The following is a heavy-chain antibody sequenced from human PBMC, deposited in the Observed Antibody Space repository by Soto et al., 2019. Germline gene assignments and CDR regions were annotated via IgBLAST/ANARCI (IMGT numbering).Heavy chain of an antibody. CDR1: GFNFSSYG. CDR2: IWYDGSNK. Sequence: QVQLVESGGGVVQPGRSLSLSCAASGFNFSSYGRHWVRQAPGKGLEWVAVIWYDGSNKYYADSVKGRFTISRDNSKNTLYLQMNSLRAEDTAVYYCARDVDPVNICIGYWGQGTLVTVSS. V-gene: IGHV3-33*01. D-gene: IGHD3-9*01. J-gene: IGHJ4*02. CDR3: ARDVDPVNICIGY.